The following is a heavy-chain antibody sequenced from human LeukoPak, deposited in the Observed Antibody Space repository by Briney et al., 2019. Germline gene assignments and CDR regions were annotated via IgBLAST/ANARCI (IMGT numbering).Heavy chain of an antibody. CDR3: ARGPKIYSAATDYYYYYMDV. J-gene: IGHJ6*03. V-gene: IGHV1-69*13. CDR1: GGIFSSDV. Sequence: ASVKVSCKASGGIFSSDVFSWVRQAPGQGLEWMGGIIPLFATPTYAQKFLGRVTISADESTSTVYMELSSLRFEDTAVYYCARGPKIYSAATDYYYYYMDVWGKGTAVTVSS. CDR2: IIPLFATP. D-gene: IGHD2-15*01.